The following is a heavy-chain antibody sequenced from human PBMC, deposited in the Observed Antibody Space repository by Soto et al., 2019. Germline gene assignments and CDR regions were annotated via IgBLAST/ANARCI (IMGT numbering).Heavy chain of an antibody. CDR2: IWYDGSNK. V-gene: IGHV3-33*01. CDR3: ARDWGRYSSGWCHY. Sequence: QVQLVESGGGVVQPGRSLRLSCAASGFTFSSYGMHWVRQAPGKGLEWVAVIWYDGSNKYYADSVKGRFTISRDNSKNTLYLQMNSLRAEDTAVYYCARDWGRYSSGWCHYWGQGTLVTVSS. J-gene: IGHJ4*02. D-gene: IGHD6-19*01. CDR1: GFTFSSYG.